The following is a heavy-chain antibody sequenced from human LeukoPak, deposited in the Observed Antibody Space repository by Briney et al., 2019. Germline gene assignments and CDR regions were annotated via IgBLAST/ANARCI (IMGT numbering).Heavy chain of an antibody. Sequence: GGSLRLSCAASGFSFSNHGMHWVRQAPGKRLEWVAVIWDDGNNKRYANSVNGRFTISRDNSENTLYLQMNSLRAEDTAVYYCARDSRFTMRDYWGQGTLVTVSS. CDR1: GFSFSNHG. V-gene: IGHV3-33*01. D-gene: IGHD3-22*01. J-gene: IGHJ4*02. CDR3: ARDSRFTMRDY. CDR2: IWDDGNNK.